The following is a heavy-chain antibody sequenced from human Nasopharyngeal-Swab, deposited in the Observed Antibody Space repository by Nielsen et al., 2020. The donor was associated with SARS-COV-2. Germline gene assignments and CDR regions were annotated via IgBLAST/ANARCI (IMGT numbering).Heavy chain of an antibody. D-gene: IGHD1-7*01. CDR3: ARGGPGLELFSRFDP. CDR2: IYYSGST. V-gene: IGHV4-59*01. J-gene: IGHJ5*02. Sequence: RQTPGKGLEWIGYIYYSGSTNYNPSLKSRVTISVDTSKNQFSPKLSSVTAADTAVYYCARGGPGLELFSRFDPWGQGTLVTVSS.